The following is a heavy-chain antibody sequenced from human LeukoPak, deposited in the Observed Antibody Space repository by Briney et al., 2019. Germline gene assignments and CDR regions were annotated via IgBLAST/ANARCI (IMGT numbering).Heavy chain of an antibody. J-gene: IGHJ4*02. CDR1: GLTFSSYS. CDR3: ARDPRTVTTYYFDY. V-gene: IGHV3-48*02. Sequence: GGSLRLSCVASGLTFSSYSMNWVRQAPGKGLEWVSYISSSSSTIYYADSVKGRFTISRDNAKNSLYLQMNSLRDEDTAVYYCARDPRTVTTYYFDYWGQGTLVTVSS. CDR2: ISSSSSTI. D-gene: IGHD4-17*01.